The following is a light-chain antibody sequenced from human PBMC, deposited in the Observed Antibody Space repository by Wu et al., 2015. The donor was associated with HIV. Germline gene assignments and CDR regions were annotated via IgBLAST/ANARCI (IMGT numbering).Light chain of an antibody. J-gene: IGKJ3*01. CDR3: QQYNNWPQGTF. CDR2: GAS. CDR1: QSVSSN. Sequence: EIVMTQSPATLSVSPGERATLSCRASQSVSSNLAWYQQKPGQAPRLLIYGASTRATGIPARFSGSGSGTEFTLTIGSMQSEDFAVYYCQQYNNWPQGTFFGPGTKVDIK. V-gene: IGKV3-15*01.